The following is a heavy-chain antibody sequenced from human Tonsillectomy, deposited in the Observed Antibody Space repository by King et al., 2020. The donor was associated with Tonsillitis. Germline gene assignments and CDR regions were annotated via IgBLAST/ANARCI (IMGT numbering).Heavy chain of an antibody. CDR2: IYYSGST. V-gene: IGHV4-59*01. CDR3: ARDSSGWPDY. Sequence: QLQESGPGLVKPSETLSLTCTVSGGSISSYYWSWIRQPPGKGLEWIGYIYYSGSTNYNPSLKSRVTISVDTSKNQFSLKLSSVTAADTAVYYCARDSSGWPDYWGQGXLVTVSS. CDR1: GGSISSYY. D-gene: IGHD6-19*01. J-gene: IGHJ4*02.